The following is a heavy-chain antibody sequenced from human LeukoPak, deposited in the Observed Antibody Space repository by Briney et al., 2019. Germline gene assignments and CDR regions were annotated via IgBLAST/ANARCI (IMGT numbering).Heavy chain of an antibody. J-gene: IGHJ4*02. Sequence: ASVKVSCKASGGTFSSYAISRVRQAPGQGLEWMGGIIPIFGTANYAQKFQGRVTITTDESTSTAYMELSSLRSEDTAVYYCARAWIQLWYFDYWGQGTLVTVSS. CDR1: GGTFSSYA. V-gene: IGHV1-69*05. CDR3: ARAWIQLWYFDY. CDR2: IIPIFGTA. D-gene: IGHD5-18*01.